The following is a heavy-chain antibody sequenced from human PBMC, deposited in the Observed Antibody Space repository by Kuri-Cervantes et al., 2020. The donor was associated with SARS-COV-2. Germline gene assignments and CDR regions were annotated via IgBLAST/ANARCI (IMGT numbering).Heavy chain of an antibody. CDR3: ARVVSLGYYYYYMDV. Sequence: SETLSLTCTVSGGSISSGGYYWSWIRQPPGKGLEWIGYIYHSGSTYYNPSLKSRVTISVDRSKNQFSLQLNSVTPEDTAVYYCARVVSLGYYYYYMDVWGKGTTVTVSS. J-gene: IGHJ6*03. V-gene: IGHV4-30-2*01. CDR1: GGSISSGGYY. CDR2: IYHSGST. D-gene: IGHD1-14*01.